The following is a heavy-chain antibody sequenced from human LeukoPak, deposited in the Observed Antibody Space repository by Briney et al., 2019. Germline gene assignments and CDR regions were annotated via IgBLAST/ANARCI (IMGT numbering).Heavy chain of an antibody. CDR3: ARRGSSGFFDY. Sequence: SETLSLTCTVSGGSISSYYWSWIRQPPGKGLEWIGYIYYSGSTSYNPSLNSRVTIPLDTSKNQFSLNLSSVTAADPAVEYCARRGSSGFFDYWGQGTLVTVSS. J-gene: IGHJ4*02. CDR2: IYYSGST. D-gene: IGHD6-19*01. V-gene: IGHV4-59*08. CDR1: GGSISSYY.